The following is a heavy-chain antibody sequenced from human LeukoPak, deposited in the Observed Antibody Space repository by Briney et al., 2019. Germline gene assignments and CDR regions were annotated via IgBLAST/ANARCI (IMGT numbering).Heavy chain of an antibody. CDR1: GFTFSSFA. D-gene: IGHD3-10*01. J-gene: IGHJ6*02. CDR3: AKDPKWFGELLYLERQVLAYYYGMDV. Sequence: PGGSLRLSCAASGFTFSSFAMTWVRQAPGKGLEWVSSITGSHGPTYNTDSVKGRFTISRDNSKNTLYLQMNSLRAEDTAVYYCAKDPKWFGELLYLERQVLAYYYGMDVWGQGTTVTVSS. CDR2: ITGSHGPT. V-gene: IGHV3-23*01.